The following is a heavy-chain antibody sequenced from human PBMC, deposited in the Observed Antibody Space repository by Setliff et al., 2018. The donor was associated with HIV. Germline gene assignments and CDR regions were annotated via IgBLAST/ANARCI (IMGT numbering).Heavy chain of an antibody. J-gene: IGHJ6*02. CDR2: MHASGST. D-gene: IGHD3-16*01. CDR3: AREIPFRGNANMWDYYAMDV. Sequence: SETLSLTCTVSGGSISSGNHYWAWIRQPAGKRLEWIGHMHASGSTYYNPSLNSRASIPVDTSNSQVSLRLTSVTAADTAVYYCAREIPFRGNANMWDYYAMDVWGQGITVTVSS. V-gene: IGHV4-61*09. CDR1: GGSISSGNHY.